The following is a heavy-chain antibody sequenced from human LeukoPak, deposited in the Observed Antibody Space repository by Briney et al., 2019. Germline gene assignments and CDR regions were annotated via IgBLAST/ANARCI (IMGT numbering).Heavy chain of an antibody. CDR3: ARRVYSTSWSYYFDY. CDR2: IYYSGST. Sequence: TSETLSLTCTVSGGSISSGDYYWSWIRQPPGKGLEWIGYIYYSGSTNYNPSLKSRVTISVGTSRNQFSLKLSSVTAADTAVYYCARRVYSTSWSYYFDYWGQGTLVTVSS. V-gene: IGHV4-61*08. J-gene: IGHJ4*02. CDR1: GGSISSGDYY. D-gene: IGHD6-13*01.